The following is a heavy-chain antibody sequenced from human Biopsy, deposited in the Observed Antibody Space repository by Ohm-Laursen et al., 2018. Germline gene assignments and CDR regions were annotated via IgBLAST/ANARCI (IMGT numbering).Heavy chain of an antibody. V-gene: IGHV3-48*01. CDR3: ARPTNARAGGAPFDI. D-gene: IGHD1-1*01. J-gene: IGHJ3*02. CDR2: ISSGSSPI. CDR1: GFTFSSYS. Sequence: SLRLSCAASGFTFSSYSMNWVRQAPGKGLEWVSFISSGSSPIYYVDSVKGRFTISRDDAKNSLYLQMNSLRAEDTAVYYCARPTNARAGGAPFDIWGQGTTVTVSS.